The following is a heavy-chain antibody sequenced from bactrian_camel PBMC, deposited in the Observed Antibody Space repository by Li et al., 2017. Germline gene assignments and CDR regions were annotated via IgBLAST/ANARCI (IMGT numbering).Heavy chain of an antibody. D-gene: IGHD3*01. CDR2: FSSTGRSP. J-gene: IGHJ4*01. Sequence: LGLSCSASLGSNSNYCMAWFRQALGEEREVVAAFSSTGRSPLHADSVEGRIRVSRDEDKDTLSLQLDNVKPEDTAMYFCAAEPCRGPFCTAAECFSVTYNYWGRGTQVTVS. CDR1: LGSNSNYC. V-gene: IGHV3-3*01. CDR3: AAEPCRGPFCTAAECFSVTYNY.